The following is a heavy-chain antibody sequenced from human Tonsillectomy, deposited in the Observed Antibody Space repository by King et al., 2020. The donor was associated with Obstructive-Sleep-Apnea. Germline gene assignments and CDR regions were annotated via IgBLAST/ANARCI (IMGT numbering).Heavy chain of an antibody. V-gene: IGHV3-30*02. Sequence: VQLVESGGGVVQPGRSLRLSCVASGFTFSGYGMHWVRQAPGKGLEWVAFIRYDGSNKYYADSVKGRFTISRDNSKNTLYLRMNSLRAEDTAVYYCAREGGSYGPSSGGYYYYGMDVWGQGTTVTVSS. J-gene: IGHJ6*02. CDR2: IRYDGSNK. CDR3: AREGGSYGPSSGGYYYYGMDV. CDR1: GFTFSGYG. D-gene: IGHD5-18*01.